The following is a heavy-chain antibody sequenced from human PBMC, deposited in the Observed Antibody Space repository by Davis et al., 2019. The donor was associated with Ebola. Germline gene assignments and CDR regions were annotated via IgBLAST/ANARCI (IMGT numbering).Heavy chain of an antibody. J-gene: IGHJ6*04. D-gene: IGHD3-3*01. V-gene: IGHV3-30*18. CDR2: MSYDGINK. Sequence: GGSLRLSCAASGFTFSNFALSWVRQAPGKGLEWVALMSYDGINKYYADSVEGRFTISRDNSKNTLYLQMNSLRAEDTAVYYCAKGSVTIFGVAPDYYGMDVWGKGTTVTVSS. CDR3: AKGSVTIFGVAPDYYGMDV. CDR1: GFTFSNFA.